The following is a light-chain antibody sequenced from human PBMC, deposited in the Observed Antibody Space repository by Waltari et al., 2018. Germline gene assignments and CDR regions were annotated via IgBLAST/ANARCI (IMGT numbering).Light chain of an antibody. CDR3: QQYQSYSWA. Sequence: DIQMTQSPSPLSASVGDRVTITCRASQSVSSWLAWYQQKPGKAPKLLIYRASTLESGVPSRFSGSGSGTEFTLTISSLQPDDSATYYCQQYQSYSWAFGQGTKVEIK. CDR2: RAS. CDR1: QSVSSW. J-gene: IGKJ1*01. V-gene: IGKV1-5*03.